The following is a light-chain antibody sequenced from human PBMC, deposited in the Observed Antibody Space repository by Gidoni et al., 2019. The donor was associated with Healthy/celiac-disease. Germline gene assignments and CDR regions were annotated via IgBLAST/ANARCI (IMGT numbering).Light chain of an antibody. J-gene: IGKJ1*01. Sequence: ELVFTHSPGTLSLSPGEIATLSCRASQSVSSSYLDWYQQQPGHAPRLLIYCASSRATGIRERFSGSGFGTDFPLTISRLEPEYYAVYYCQQYGSSPKTFGQGTKLEIK. CDR1: QSVSSSY. CDR3: QQYGSSPKT. CDR2: CAS. V-gene: IGKV3-20*01.